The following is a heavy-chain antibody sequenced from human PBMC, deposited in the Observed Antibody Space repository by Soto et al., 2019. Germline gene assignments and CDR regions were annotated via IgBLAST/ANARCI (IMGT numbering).Heavy chain of an antibody. CDR3: ARETNYFGSGNYYGMDV. J-gene: IGHJ6*02. V-gene: IGHV1-46*01. Sequence: QVQLVQSGAEVKKPGASMKVSCKASGYTFSNYYVHWVRQAPGQGLEWMGIINPSGGSRTYAQKFQGRVTMTRDTSTSTVYMELNSLRSEDTAVYYCARETNYFGSGNYYGMDVWGQGTTVTVSS. CDR2: INPSGGSR. CDR1: GYTFSNYY. D-gene: IGHD3-10*01.